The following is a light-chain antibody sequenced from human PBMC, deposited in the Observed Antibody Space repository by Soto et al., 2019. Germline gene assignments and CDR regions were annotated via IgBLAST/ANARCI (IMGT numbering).Light chain of an antibody. CDR2: GAS. Sequence: EIVLTQSPGTLPLSPGERATLSCRASQSVTSSHLAWYQQKPGQAPRLLIYGASSRAAGIPDRFSGSGSGTNFHLTISRLEPEDFAVYYCQQYSSSISFGQGTRLEIK. V-gene: IGKV3-20*01. CDR1: QSVTSSH. CDR3: QQYSSSIS. J-gene: IGKJ5*01.